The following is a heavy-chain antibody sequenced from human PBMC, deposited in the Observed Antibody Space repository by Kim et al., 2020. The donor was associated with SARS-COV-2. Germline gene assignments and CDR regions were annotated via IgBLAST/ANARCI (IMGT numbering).Heavy chain of an antibody. Sequence: SETLSLTCTVSGGSVNSGNYYWTWIRQPPGKGLEWIGFIHSSGNTNYNPSLKSRVTISVDTSKNQFSLRLTSVTAADTAVYYCVREGSSVSTRFLNYWGQGTLVTVSS. CDR3: VREGSSVSTRFLNY. J-gene: IGHJ4*02. CDR2: IHSSGNT. CDR1: GGSVNSGNYY. D-gene: IGHD2-15*01. V-gene: IGHV4-61*01.